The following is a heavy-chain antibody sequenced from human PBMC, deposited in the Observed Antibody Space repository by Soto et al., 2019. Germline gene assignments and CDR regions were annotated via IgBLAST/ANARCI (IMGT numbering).Heavy chain of an antibody. CDR3: ARVGRTTYYYYGMDV. Sequence: SVKVSCKASGYTFTRDNINWVRQATGQGLEWMGGIIPIFGTANYAQKFQGRVTITADESTSTAYMELSSLRSEDTAVYYCARVGRTTYYYYGMDVWGQGTTVTVSS. D-gene: IGHD2-2*01. CDR2: IIPIFGTA. CDR1: GYTFTRDN. J-gene: IGHJ6*02. V-gene: IGHV1-69*13.